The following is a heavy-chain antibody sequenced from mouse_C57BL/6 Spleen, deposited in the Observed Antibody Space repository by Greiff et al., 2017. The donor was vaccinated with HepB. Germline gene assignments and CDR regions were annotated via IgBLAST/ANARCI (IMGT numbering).Heavy chain of an antibody. CDR2: IWRGGST. D-gene: IGHD2-4*01. Sequence: VQLVESGPGLVQPSQSLSITCTVSGFSLTSYGVHWVRQSPGKGLEWLGVIWRGGSTDYNAAFMSRLSITKDNSKSQVFFKMNSLQADDTAIYYCAKGDYDPYYAMDYWGQGTSVTVSS. J-gene: IGHJ4*01. CDR3: AKGDYDPYYAMDY. CDR1: GFSLTSYG. V-gene: IGHV2-5*01.